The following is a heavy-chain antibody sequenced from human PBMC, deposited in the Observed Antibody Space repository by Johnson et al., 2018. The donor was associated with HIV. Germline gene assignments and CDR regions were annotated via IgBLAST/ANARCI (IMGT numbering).Heavy chain of an antibody. V-gene: IGHV3-7*05. CDR1: GFLFSSQW. CDR3: ARAQA. CDR2: IKEDGGAI. J-gene: IGHJ3*01. Sequence: VQLVESGGGLVQPGGSLRLSCAASGFLFSSQWMSWVRQAPGKGPEWVASIKEDGGAIYYADSVEGRFTISRDNTKESLYLQINNLRAEDTAVYYCARAQAWGQGTMVIVSS.